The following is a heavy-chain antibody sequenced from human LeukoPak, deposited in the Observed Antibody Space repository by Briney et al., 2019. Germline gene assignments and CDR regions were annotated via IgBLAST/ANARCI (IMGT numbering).Heavy chain of an antibody. Sequence: PSETLSLTCTVSGGSISSSSYYWGWIRQPPGKGLEWIGYIYYSGSTYYNPSLKSRVTISVDTSKNQFSLKLSSVTAADTAVYYCVSYSYGLDYWGQGTLVTVSS. J-gene: IGHJ4*02. CDR2: IYYSGST. CDR3: VSYSYGLDY. CDR1: GGSISSSSYY. V-gene: IGHV4-31*03. D-gene: IGHD5-18*01.